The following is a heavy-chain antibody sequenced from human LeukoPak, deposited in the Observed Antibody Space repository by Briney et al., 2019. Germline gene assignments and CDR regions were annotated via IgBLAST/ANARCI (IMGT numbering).Heavy chain of an antibody. Sequence: ASVKVSCKASGYTFTSYGISWVRQAPGQGLEWMGWISAYNGNTNYAQKLQGRVTMTTVTSTSTAYMELRSLRSDDTAVYYCAREGLTYYYYGMDVWGQGTTVTVSS. V-gene: IGHV1-18*01. D-gene: IGHD4/OR15-4a*01. CDR2: ISAYNGNT. CDR3: AREGLTYYYYGMDV. J-gene: IGHJ6*02. CDR1: GYTFTSYG.